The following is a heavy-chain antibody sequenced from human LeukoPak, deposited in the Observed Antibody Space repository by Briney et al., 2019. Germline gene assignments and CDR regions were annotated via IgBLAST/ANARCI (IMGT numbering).Heavy chain of an antibody. V-gene: IGHV3-33*06. J-gene: IGHJ4*02. D-gene: IGHD3-10*01. CDR1: GFTFSNYG. CDR3: AKDLGGSGSYYEPNYFDY. CDR2: LWYDGSNK. Sequence: PGRSLRLSCAASGFTFSNYGMHWVRQAPGKGLEWVAVLWYDGSNKYYADSVKGRFTISRDNSKNTLYLQMNSLRAEDTAVYYCAKDLGGSGSYYEPNYFDYWGQGTLVTVSS.